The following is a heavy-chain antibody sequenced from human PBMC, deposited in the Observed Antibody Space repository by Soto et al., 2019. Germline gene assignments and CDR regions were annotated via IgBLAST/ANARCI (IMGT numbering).Heavy chain of an antibody. CDR2: ISYDGSNK. Sequence: GGSLRLSCAASGFTFSSYGMHWVRQAPGKGLEWVAVISYDGSNKYYADSVKGRFTISRDNSKNTLYLQMNSLRAEDTAVYYCAKDCIVGATCIDYWGQGTLVTVS. V-gene: IGHV3-30*18. D-gene: IGHD1-26*01. J-gene: IGHJ4*02. CDR3: AKDCIVGATCIDY. CDR1: GFTFSSYG.